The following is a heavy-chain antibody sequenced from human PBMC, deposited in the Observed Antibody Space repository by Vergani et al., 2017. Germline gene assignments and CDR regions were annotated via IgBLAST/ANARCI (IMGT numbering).Heavy chain of an antibody. Sequence: QVQLVQSGAEVKKPGSSVKVSCKASGGTFSSYAISWVRQAPGQGLEWMGGIIPIFGTANYAQKFQGRVTITADESTSTAYMELSSLSSEDTAVYYCARRSSSSLGYYYMDVWGKGTTVTVSS. CDR1: GGTFSSYA. V-gene: IGHV1-69*01. CDR2: IIPIFGTA. J-gene: IGHJ6*03. D-gene: IGHD6-6*01. CDR3: ARRSSSSLGYYYMDV.